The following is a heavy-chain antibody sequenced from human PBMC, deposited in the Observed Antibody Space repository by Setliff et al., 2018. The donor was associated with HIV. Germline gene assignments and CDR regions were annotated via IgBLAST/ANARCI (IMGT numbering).Heavy chain of an antibody. J-gene: IGHJ6*03. CDR2: ISGSGGST. Sequence: PLGGSLRLSCAASGFTFSSYAMSWVRQAPGKGLEWVSAISGSGGSTYYADSVKGRFTISRDNSKNTLYLQMNSLRAEDTAVYYCAKGRYSSGANYYYYYMDVWGKGTTVTVSS. V-gene: IGHV3-23*01. D-gene: IGHD6-19*01. CDR1: GFTFSSYA. CDR3: AKGRYSSGANYYYYYMDV.